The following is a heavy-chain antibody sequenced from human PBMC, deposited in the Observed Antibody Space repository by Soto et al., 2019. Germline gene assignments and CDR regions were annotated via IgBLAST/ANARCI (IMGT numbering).Heavy chain of an antibody. CDR2: ISSSGTTI. J-gene: IGHJ4*02. CDR1: GYTLSDYY. Sequence: QVQLVESGGGLVKPGGSLRLFCAASGYTLSDYYMSWIRQAPGKGLEWVSYISSSGTTIYYADSVKGRFIISRDNAKNSLYLQMNSLRAEDTAVYYCARGLIDYGDYGYYFDYWGQGTLVTVSS. V-gene: IGHV3-11*01. CDR3: ARGLIDYGDYGYYFDY. D-gene: IGHD4-17*01.